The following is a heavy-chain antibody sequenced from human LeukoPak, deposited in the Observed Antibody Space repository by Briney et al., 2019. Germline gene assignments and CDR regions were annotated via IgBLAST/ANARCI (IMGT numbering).Heavy chain of an antibody. CDR2: INWNGGST. CDR1: GFTFDDYG. D-gene: IGHD3-3*01. Sequence: AGGSLRLSCAASGFTFDDYGMSWVRQAPGKGLEWVSGINWNGGSTGYADSVKGRFTISRDNAKNSLYLQMKSLRAEDTAVYYCTRAPSDYYGMDVWGQGTTVTVSS. V-gene: IGHV3-20*04. J-gene: IGHJ6*02. CDR3: TRAPSDYYGMDV.